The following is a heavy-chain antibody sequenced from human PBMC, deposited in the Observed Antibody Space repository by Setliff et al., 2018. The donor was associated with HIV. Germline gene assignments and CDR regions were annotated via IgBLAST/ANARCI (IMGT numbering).Heavy chain of an antibody. CDR1: GGSISSRSYY. CDR2: IYSNGKT. V-gene: IGHV4-61*02. D-gene: IGHD2-8*01. Sequence: SETLSLTCTVSGGSISSRSYYWSWLRQPAGKGLEWIGRIYSNGKTDYNPSLKSRVTISEDTSKNQFSLKVNSVTSADTAMYFCARESPDGLDYWGQGTLVTVSS. CDR3: ARESPDGLDY. J-gene: IGHJ4*02.